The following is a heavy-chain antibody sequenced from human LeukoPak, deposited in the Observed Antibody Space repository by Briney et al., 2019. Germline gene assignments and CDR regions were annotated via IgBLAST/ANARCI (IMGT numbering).Heavy chain of an antibody. J-gene: IGHJ6*03. CDR2: INTDGSST. V-gene: IGHV3-74*01. Sequence: GGSLRLSCAVSGFTFSSYWMHWVRQAPGKGLVWVSRINTDGSSTSYADSVKGRFTISRDNAKNTLYLQMNSLRAEDTAVYYCAKAPPAVGGYYYYMDVWGKGTTVTVSS. CDR1: GFTFSSYW. CDR3: AKAPPAVGGYYYYMDV.